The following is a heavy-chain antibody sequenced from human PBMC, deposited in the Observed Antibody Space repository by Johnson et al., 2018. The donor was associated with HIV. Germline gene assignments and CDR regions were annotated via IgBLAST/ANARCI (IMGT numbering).Heavy chain of an antibody. CDR3: ARDKRYCSGGSCHRGAFDI. CDR1: GFTFSSSG. Sequence: QVQLVESGGGVVQPGRSLRLSCAASGFTFSSSGMHWVRQAPGKGLEWVAVISYDGSNKYYADSVKGRFTISRDNSKNTVYLQMNSLIAEDTAVYYCARDKRYCSGGSCHRGAFDIWGQGTMVTVSS. CDR2: ISYDGSNK. J-gene: IGHJ3*02. V-gene: IGHV3-30*03. D-gene: IGHD2-15*01.